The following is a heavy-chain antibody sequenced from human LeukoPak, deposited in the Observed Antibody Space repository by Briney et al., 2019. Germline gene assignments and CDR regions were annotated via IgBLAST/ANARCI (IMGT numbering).Heavy chain of an antibody. J-gene: IGHJ4*02. V-gene: IGHV4-59*01. CDR2: IYYSGST. Sequence: SETLSLTCTVSGGSISSYYWSWIRQPPGKGLEWIGYIYYSGSTNYNPSLKSRVTISVDTSKNQFSLRLSSVTAADTAVYYCARAWVRGVLFDYWGQGTLVTVSS. D-gene: IGHD3-10*01. CDR1: GGSISSYY. CDR3: ARAWVRGVLFDY.